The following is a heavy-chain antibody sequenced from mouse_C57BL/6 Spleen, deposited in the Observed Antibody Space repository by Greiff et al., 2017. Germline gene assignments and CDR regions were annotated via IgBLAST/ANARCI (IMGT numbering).Heavy chain of an antibody. V-gene: IGHV1-47*01. CDR3: ARRGRSSYGYYAMDY. D-gene: IGHD1-1*01. J-gene: IGHJ4*01. CDR1: GYTFTTYP. CDR2: FHPYNDDT. Sequence: QVQLKESGAELVKPGASVKMSCKASGYTFTTYPIEWMKQNHGKSLEWIGNFHPYNDDTKYNEKFKGKATLTVEKSSSTVYLELSRLTSDDSAVXYCARRGRSSYGYYAMDYWGQGTSVTVSS.